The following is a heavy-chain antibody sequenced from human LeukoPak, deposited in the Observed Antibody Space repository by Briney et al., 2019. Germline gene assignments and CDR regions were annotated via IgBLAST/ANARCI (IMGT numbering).Heavy chain of an antibody. Sequence: GASVKVSCKASGYTFTSYDINWVRQATGQGLEWMGWMIPNSGNTGYAQKFQGRVTITRNTSISTAYMELSSLRSEDTAVYYCARSVHTVGNWFDPWGQGTLVTVSS. J-gene: IGHJ5*02. V-gene: IGHV1-8*03. D-gene: IGHD4-11*01. CDR1: GYTFTSYD. CDR3: ARSVHTVGNWFDP. CDR2: MIPNSGNT.